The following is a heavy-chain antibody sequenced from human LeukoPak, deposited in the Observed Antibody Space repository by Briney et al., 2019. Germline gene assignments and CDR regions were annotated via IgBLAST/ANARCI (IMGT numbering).Heavy chain of an antibody. CDR1: GDSFGSGGYY. V-gene: IGHV4-31*03. Sequence: SETLSLTCSVSGDSFGSGGYYWSWIRQYPGKALEWIGYIYYRGATSYNPSLESRVSFSVDTSKNQFSLTLSSVTGADTAVYYCARDGFDRRRGTTGWFDVWGQGLLVIVSS. J-gene: IGHJ5*02. D-gene: IGHD1-14*01. CDR3: ARDGFDRRRGTTGWFDV. CDR2: IYYRGAT.